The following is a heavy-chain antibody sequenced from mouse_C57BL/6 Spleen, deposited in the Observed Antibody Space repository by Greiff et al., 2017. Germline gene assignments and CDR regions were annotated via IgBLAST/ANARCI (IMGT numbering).Heavy chain of an antibody. V-gene: IGHV1-55*01. CDR1: GYTFTSYW. Sequence: QVQLQQPGAELVKPGASVKMSCKASGYTFTSYWITWVKQRPGQGLEWIGDIYPGSGSTNYNEKFKSKATLTVDTSSSTAYMQLSSLTSEYSAVYYCARRGIYYDYDGFAYWGQGTLVTVSA. J-gene: IGHJ3*01. CDR3: ARRGIYYDYDGFAY. CDR2: IYPGSGST. D-gene: IGHD2-4*01.